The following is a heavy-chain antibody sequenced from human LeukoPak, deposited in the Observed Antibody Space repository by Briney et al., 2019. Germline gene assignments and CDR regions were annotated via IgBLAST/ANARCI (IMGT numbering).Heavy chain of an antibody. V-gene: IGHV3-23*01. CDR1: GFTFSSYA. Sequence: GGSLRLSCAASGFTFSSYAMNWVRQAPGKGLEWVSGIRGSGGSTYYTDSVKGRFTISRDNSKNTVYLQMNSLRAEDTAVYYCAKSVRRYYDSSGFDFWGQGTLVSVSS. J-gene: IGHJ4*02. D-gene: IGHD3-22*01. CDR2: IRGSGGST. CDR3: AKSVRRYYDSSGFDF.